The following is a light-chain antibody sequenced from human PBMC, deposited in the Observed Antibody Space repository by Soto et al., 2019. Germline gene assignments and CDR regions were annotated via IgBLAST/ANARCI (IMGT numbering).Light chain of an antibody. J-gene: IGKJ1*01. V-gene: IGKV1-5*01. CDR1: QSIRSY. Sequence: DIQMTQSPSTLSTSAGDRVTITCRASQSIRSYLAWYQQKPGKAPNLLIYGASSLESGVPSRFSGSGSGTEFTLTISSLQPDDFATYYCQQYNTYPRTFGQATKV. CDR2: GAS. CDR3: QQYNTYPRT.